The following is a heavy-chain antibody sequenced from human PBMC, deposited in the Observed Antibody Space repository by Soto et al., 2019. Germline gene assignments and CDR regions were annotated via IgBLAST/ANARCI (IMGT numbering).Heavy chain of an antibody. D-gene: IGHD1-1*01. CDR3: EKDSWKYWFDP. V-gene: IGHV3-23*01. CDR2: ISSSGGAT. J-gene: IGHJ5*02. Sequence: GGSLRLSCAASGFTFTSYPMTWVRQTPGKGLEWVSTISSSGGATYYADSVKGRFSISRDNSGNTVYLQMNTLRAEDTAVYYCEKDSWKYWFDPWGQGTLVTVSS. CDR1: GFTFTSYP.